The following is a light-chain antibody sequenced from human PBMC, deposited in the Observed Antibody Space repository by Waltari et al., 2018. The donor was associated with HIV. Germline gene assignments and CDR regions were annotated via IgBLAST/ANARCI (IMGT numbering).Light chain of an antibody. V-gene: IGKV3-20*01. CDR3: HQYGRSPWT. J-gene: IGKJ1*01. CDR2: AVS. Sequence: EVVLTQSPGTLSLSPGDRISLSCRASQSIGGTYLAWYQQRPGQAPRLLMHAVSTRPSGISDRFSGSGAGTDFTLSISRLEPEDSAVYYCHQYGRSPWTFGQGTKVEIK. CDR1: QSIGGTY.